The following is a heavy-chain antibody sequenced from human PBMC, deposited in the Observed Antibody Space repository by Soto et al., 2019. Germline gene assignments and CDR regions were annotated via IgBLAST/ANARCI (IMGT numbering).Heavy chain of an antibody. CDR2: IIPTFGSQ. CDR1: GGIFNSYG. Sequence: QVHLVQSGAEVKKSGSSVKVSCKTSGGIFNSYGLSWVRQAPGQGPEWMGQIIPTFGSQKYAQKFQGRVTLTADESTNTAYMELSSLTSEDTAIYYCAREKFSNDFDPWGQGTQVTVSS. D-gene: IGHD1-1*01. CDR3: AREKFSNDFDP. J-gene: IGHJ5*02. V-gene: IGHV1-69*01.